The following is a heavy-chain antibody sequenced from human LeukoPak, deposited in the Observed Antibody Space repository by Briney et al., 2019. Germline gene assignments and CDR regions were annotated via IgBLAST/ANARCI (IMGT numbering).Heavy chain of an antibody. CDR3: ARRGTTYCTVDSCHPNWFDP. CDR2: IYSSSSDT. J-gene: IGHJ5*02. D-gene: IGHD2-15*01. V-gene: IGHV3-11*03. CDR1: GFTFSDYY. Sequence: PGGSLRLSCAASGFTFSDYYMTWIRQAPGRGLEWISYIYSSSSDTKYADPVKGRSTISKDHAKNSVYLLMNSLRAEDTAVYYCARRGTTYCTVDSCHPNWFDPWGQGTLVTVSS.